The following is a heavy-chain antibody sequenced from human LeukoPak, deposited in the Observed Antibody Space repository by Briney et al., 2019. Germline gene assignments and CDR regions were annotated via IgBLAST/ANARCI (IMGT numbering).Heavy chain of an antibody. CDR2: VRYDGSNK. J-gene: IGHJ4*02. CDR1: GFTFSSYG. D-gene: IGHD3-3*01. V-gene: IGHV3-30*02. Sequence: GGSLRLSCAASGFTFSSYGMHWVRQAPGKGLEWVAFVRYDGSNKYYADSVKGRFTISRDNSKSTLYLQMNSLRAEDTAVYYCAKDGPNYDFWSGPHFDYWGQGTLVTVSS. CDR3: AKDGPNYDFWSGPHFDY.